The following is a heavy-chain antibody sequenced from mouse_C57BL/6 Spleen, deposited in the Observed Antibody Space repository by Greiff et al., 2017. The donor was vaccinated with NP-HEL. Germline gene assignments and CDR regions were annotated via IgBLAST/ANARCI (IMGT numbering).Heavy chain of an antibody. D-gene: IGHD1-1*01. V-gene: IGHV1-61*01. J-gene: IGHJ1*03. CDR3: ARARFITTVVATRYFDV. CDR2: IYPSDSET. Sequence: QVQLQQPGAELVRPGSSVKLSCKASGYTFTSYWMDWVKQRPGQGLEWIGNIYPSDSETHYNQKFKDKATLTVDKSSSTAYMQLSSLTSEDSAVYYCARARFITTVVATRYFDVWGTGTTVTVSS. CDR1: GYTFTSYW.